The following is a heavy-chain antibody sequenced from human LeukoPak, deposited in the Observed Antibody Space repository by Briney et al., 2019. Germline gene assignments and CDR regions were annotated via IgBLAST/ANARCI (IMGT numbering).Heavy chain of an antibody. J-gene: IGHJ4*02. CDR1: GFTFSSYG. CDR3: AKGPAYGDYDRHICDY. CDR2: IRYDGNNK. D-gene: IGHD4-17*01. Sequence: PGGSLRLSCAAPGFTFSSYGMHWVRQAPGKGLEWVAFIRYDGNNKYYADSVKGRFTISRDNSKNTLYLQMNSLRAEDTGVYYCAKGPAYGDYDRHICDYWGQGTLVTVSS. V-gene: IGHV3-30*02.